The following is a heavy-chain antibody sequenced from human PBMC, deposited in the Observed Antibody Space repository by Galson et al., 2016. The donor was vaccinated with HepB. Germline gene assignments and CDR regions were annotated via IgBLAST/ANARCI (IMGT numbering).Heavy chain of an antibody. V-gene: IGHV3-13*01. CDR2: IGAAGDT. CDR3: ARVYEKRVAAAGKNWYFDL. J-gene: IGHJ2*01. CDR1: GFTFSSYD. Sequence: SLRLSCAASGFTFSSYDMHWVRQATGKGLEWVSAIGAAGDTYYPGSVKGRFTISRENAKKSLYLQMNSLRAGDTAVYYCARVYEKRVAAAGKNWYFDLWGRGTLVTVSS. D-gene: IGHD6-13*01.